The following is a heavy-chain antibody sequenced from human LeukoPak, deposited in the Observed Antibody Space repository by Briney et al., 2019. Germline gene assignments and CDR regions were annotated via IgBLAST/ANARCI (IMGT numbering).Heavy chain of an antibody. CDR3: ARSSGWYMHY. CDR2: ISYDGSNK. V-gene: IGHV3-30*04. CDR1: GFTFSSYA. D-gene: IGHD6-13*01. J-gene: IGHJ4*02. Sequence: GGSLRLSCAASGFTFSSYAMHWVRQAPGKGLEWVAVISYDGSNKYYADSVKGRFTISRDNSKNTLYLQMNSLRAEDTAVYYCARSSGWYMHYWGQGTLVTVSS.